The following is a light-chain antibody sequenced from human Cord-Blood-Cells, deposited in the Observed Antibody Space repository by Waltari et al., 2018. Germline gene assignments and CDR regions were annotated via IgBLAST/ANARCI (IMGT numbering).Light chain of an antibody. V-gene: IGLV1-44*01. J-gene: IGLJ3*02. CDR2: SNN. CDR3: AAWDDSLNGGV. Sequence: QSVLTQPPSASGTPGQRVTISCSGSSSNIGSNTVNWYQQLPGTAPKLLIYSNNQRPSGVPDRFSGSKSGTSASLASGGLQSKDEADYYGAAWDDSLNGGVFGGGTKLPVL. CDR1: SSNIGSNT.